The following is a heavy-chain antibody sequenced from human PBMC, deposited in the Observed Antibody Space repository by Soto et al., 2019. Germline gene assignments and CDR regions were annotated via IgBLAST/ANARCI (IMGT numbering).Heavy chain of an antibody. D-gene: IGHD4-4*01. J-gene: IGHJ2*01. Sequence: QVQLVESGGGVVQPGRSLRLSCAASGFTFSSYAMHWVRQAPGKGLEWVAVISYDGSNKYYADSVKGRFTISRDNSKNTLYLQLNSLRTEYTAVYYCASPLWRDDYNWGYFDLWGRGTLVTVSS. CDR3: ASPLWRDDYNWGYFDL. V-gene: IGHV3-30-3*01. CDR2: ISYDGSNK. CDR1: GFTFSSYA.